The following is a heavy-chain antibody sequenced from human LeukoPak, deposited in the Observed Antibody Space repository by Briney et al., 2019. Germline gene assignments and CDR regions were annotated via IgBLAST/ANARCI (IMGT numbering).Heavy chain of an antibody. CDR3: ARQPEGTWFDP. CDR2: IDPSDSYT. J-gene: IGHJ5*02. CDR1: GYSFTSNW. V-gene: IGHV5-10-1*01. Sequence: GESLKISCKGSGYSFTSNWISWVRQMPGKGLEWMGRIDPSDSYTNYSPSFQGHVTTSADKSISTAYLQWSGLKASDTAMYYCARQPEGTWFDPWGQGTLVTVSS. D-gene: IGHD1-1*01.